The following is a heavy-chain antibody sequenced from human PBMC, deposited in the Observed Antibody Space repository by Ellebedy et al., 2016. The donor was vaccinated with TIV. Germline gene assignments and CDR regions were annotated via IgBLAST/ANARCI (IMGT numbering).Heavy chain of an antibody. J-gene: IGHJ3*02. CDR3: AKDLKRGWENDAFNI. CDR1: GFTFDDYG. D-gene: IGHD6-19*01. V-gene: IGHV3-9*01. Sequence: PGGSLRLSCAASGFTFDDYGMHWVRHAPGKGLEWVSGITWNSGTIGYADSVKGRFTISRDNAKNSLYLQMNSLRAEDTALYYCAKDLKRGWENDAFNIWGQGTMVTVSS. CDR2: ITWNSGTI.